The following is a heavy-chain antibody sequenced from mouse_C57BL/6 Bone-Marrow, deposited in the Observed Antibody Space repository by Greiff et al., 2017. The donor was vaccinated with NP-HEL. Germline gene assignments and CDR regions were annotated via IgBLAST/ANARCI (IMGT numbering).Heavy chain of an antibody. D-gene: IGHD1-1*01. CDR1: GYTFTSYG. Sequence: QVQLQQSGAELARPGASVKLSCKASGYTFTSYGISWVKQRTGQGLEWIGEIYPRSGNTYYNEKFKGKATLTADKSSSTAYMELRSLTSEDSAVYFCASWVDTVVATAYWGQGTLVTVSA. CDR3: ASWVDTVVATAY. V-gene: IGHV1-81*01. J-gene: IGHJ3*01. CDR2: IYPRSGNT.